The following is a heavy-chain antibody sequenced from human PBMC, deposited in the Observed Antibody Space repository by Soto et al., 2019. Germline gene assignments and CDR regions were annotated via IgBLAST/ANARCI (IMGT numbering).Heavy chain of an antibody. CDR2: IYYSGST. J-gene: IGHJ6*02. V-gene: IGHV4-59*08. CDR3: ARVSGSYYYGMDV. CDR1: GGSISSYY. D-gene: IGHD1-26*01. Sequence: PSETLSLTCTVSGGSISSYYWSWIRQPPGKGLEWIGYIYYSGSTNYNPSLKSRVTISVDTSKNQFSLKLSSVTAADTAVYYCARVSGSYYYGMDVWGQGTTVTVS.